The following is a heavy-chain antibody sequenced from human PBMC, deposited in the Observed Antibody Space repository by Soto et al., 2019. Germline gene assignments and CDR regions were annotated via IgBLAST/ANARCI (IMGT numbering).Heavy chain of an antibody. Sequence: ASVKVSCKASGYTFTGYYMHWVRQAPGQGLEWMGWIIPLSGGTKYYQKFQGWLIMMREKSIITAYLVVIRMRSDDAAVFYCAGGIVVVPAALLYHGGPYYYYMDVWGKGTTVTVSS. CDR1: GYTFTGYY. CDR2: IIPLSGGT. D-gene: IGHD2-2*02. V-gene: IGHV1-2*04. J-gene: IGHJ6*03. CDR3: AGGIVVVPAALLYHGGPYYYYMDV.